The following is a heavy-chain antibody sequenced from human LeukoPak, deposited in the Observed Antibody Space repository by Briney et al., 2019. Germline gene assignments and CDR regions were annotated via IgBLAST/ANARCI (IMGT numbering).Heavy chain of an antibody. D-gene: IGHD6-13*01. Sequence: PSETLSLTCAVYGGSFSGYYWSWIRQPPGKGLEWIGEINHSGSTNYNPSLKSRVTISVDTPKNQFSLKLSSVTAADTAVYYCARGRRVLAAAGTEFDYWGQGTLVTVSS. V-gene: IGHV4-34*01. CDR1: GGSFSGYY. CDR3: ARGRRVLAAAGTEFDY. CDR2: INHSGST. J-gene: IGHJ4*02.